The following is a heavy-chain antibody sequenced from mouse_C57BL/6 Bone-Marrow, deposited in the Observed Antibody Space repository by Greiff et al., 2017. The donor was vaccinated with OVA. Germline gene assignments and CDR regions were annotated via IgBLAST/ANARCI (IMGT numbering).Heavy chain of an antibody. CDR2: IDPETGGT. CDR3: TRGYSNYYAMDY. J-gene: IGHJ4*01. D-gene: IGHD2-5*01. CDR1: GYTFTDYE. V-gene: IGHV1-15*01. Sequence: VKLQESGAELVRPGASVTLSCKASGYTFTDYEMHWVKQTPVHGLEWIGAIDPETGGTAYNQKFKGKAILTADKSSSRAYMELRSLTSEDSAVYYCTRGYSNYYAMDYWGQGTSVTVSS.